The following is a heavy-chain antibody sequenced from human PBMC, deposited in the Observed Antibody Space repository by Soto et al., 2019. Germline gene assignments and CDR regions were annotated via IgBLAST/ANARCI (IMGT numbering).Heavy chain of an antibody. J-gene: IGHJ6*03. D-gene: IGHD3-16*01. Sequence: EASVKVSCKASGYTFTSYDINWVRQATGQGLEWMGWMNPNSGNTGYAQKFQGRVTMTRNTSISTAYMELSSLRSEDTAVYYCARGLRGRSNYYYYMDVWGKGTTVTVSS. V-gene: IGHV1-8*01. CDR1: GYTFTSYD. CDR3: ARGLRGRSNYYYYMDV. CDR2: MNPNSGNT.